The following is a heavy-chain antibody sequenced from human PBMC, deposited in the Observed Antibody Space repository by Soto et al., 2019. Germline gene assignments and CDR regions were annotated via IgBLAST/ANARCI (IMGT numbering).Heavy chain of an antibody. CDR2: IYYSGST. CDR1: VVSISSGGYY. J-gene: IGHJ5*02. V-gene: IGHV4-31*02. Sequence: KPSETLSLTCTVSVVSISSGGYYCSWIRQHPWKGLEWIGYIYYSGSTYYNPSLKSRVTISVDTSKNPFSLKLSSVTAADTAVYYCARVPDRYDSSGYFDDWCQGTLVTVSS. D-gene: IGHD3-22*01. CDR3: ARVPDRYDSSGYFDD.